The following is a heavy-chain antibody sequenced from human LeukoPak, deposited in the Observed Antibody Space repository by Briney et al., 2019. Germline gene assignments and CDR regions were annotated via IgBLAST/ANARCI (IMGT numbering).Heavy chain of an antibody. Sequence: GGSLRLSCAASGFTFDDYGMSWVRQAPGKGLEWVSVMYSAGSTYYADSVKGRFTISRDNSKNTLYLQMNSLRVADTAVYYCARADYGFDYWGQGTLVTVSS. D-gene: IGHD3-10*01. CDR3: ARADYGFDY. CDR1: GFTFDDYG. CDR2: MYSAGST. J-gene: IGHJ4*02. V-gene: IGHV3-53*01.